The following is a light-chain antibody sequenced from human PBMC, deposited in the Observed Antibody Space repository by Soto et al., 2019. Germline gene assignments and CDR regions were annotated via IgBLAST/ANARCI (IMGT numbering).Light chain of an antibody. CDR2: DVS. V-gene: IGLV2-11*01. Sequence: QSALTQPRSVSGSPGQSVTISCTGTSNDIGAYNYVSWYQQHPGKAPKLIIYDVSERPSGVPDRFSGSKSGTTAYLTISGLQAEDEADYCCCSYAGSYTLVFGGGTKVTVL. J-gene: IGLJ2*01. CDR3: CSYAGSYTLV. CDR1: SNDIGAYNY.